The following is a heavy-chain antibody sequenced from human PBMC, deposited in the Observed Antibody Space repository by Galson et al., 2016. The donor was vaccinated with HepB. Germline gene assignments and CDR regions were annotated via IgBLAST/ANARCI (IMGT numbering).Heavy chain of an antibody. CDR3: SGSELSVVAGTNWHFDL. D-gene: IGHD6-19*01. CDR1: GITFGDYG. Sequence: SLRLSCATSGITFGDYGMSWVRQAPGKGLEFLGFIRSKAFGGTTEYDASVKGRFTISRDDSNRIAYLLMNSLRSEETAVYYCSGSELSVVAGTNWHFDLWGRGTLLTVSS. V-gene: IGHV3-49*04. J-gene: IGHJ2*01. CDR2: IRSKAFGGTT.